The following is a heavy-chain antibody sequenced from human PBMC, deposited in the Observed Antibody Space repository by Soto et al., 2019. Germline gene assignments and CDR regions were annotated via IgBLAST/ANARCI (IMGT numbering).Heavy chain of an antibody. CDR2: IYYSGST. Sequence: PSETLSLTCTVSGGSISSGGYYWSWILHHPGKGLEWIGYIYYSGSTYYSPSLKSRVTISVDTSKNQFSLKLSSVTAADTAVYYCARVTTYYYGSGSGPFDCWGQGTLVTVSS. D-gene: IGHD3-10*01. CDR1: GGSISSGGYY. V-gene: IGHV4-31*03. CDR3: ARVTTYYYGSGSGPFDC. J-gene: IGHJ4*02.